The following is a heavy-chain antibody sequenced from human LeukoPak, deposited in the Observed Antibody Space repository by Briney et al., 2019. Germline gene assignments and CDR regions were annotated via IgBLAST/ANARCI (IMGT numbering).Heavy chain of an antibody. V-gene: IGHV4-59*01. J-gene: IGHJ6*04. D-gene: IGHD2-2*01. CDR2: IYYSGST. Sequence: SETLSLTCTVAGGAISSYYWSWIRQPPGKGLEWIGYIYYSGSTNYNPSLKSRVTISVDTSKNQFSLKLSSVTAADTAVYYCARGDIVVVPAAIAYGMDVWGKGTTVTASS. CDR1: GGAISSYY. CDR3: ARGDIVVVPAAIAYGMDV.